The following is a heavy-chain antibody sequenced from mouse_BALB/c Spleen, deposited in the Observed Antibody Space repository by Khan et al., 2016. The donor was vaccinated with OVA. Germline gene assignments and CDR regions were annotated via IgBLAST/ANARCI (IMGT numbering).Heavy chain of an antibody. CDR1: GFTFSSFG. CDR3: ARREAMDY. CDR2: ISSGSATL. Sequence: EVELVESGGGLVQPGGSRKLSCAASGFTFSSFGMHWVRQAPEKGLEWVAYISSGSATLYYADTVKGRFTISRDNPKNTVFLQMTSLRSEDTAMYYCARREAMDYWGQGTSVTVSS. J-gene: IGHJ4*01. V-gene: IGHV5-17*02.